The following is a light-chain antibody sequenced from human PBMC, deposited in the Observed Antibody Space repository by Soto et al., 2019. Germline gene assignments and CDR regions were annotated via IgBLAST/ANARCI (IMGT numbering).Light chain of an antibody. CDR3: QQSYSTLWT. V-gene: IGKV1-39*01. Sequence: DIQMTQSPSSLSASVGDRVTITCRASQSISSYLNWYQQKPGKAPKLLIYAASSLQSGVPSRFSGSVSGTDFTLTISSLPPEDFATYYCQQSYSTLWTFGQGTKVEIK. CDR2: AAS. CDR1: QSISSY. J-gene: IGKJ1*01.